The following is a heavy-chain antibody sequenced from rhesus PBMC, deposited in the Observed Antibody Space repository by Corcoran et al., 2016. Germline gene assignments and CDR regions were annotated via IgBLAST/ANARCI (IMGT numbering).Heavy chain of an antibody. CDR2: IYGSGGST. Sequence: QVQLQELGPELVKPSETLSLTCAVSGGSISSSNWWCWIRQPPGKGLEWSGRIYGSGGSTDYNPSLKRRVTISTDPSKNRFSLKLSSVTAADTAVYYCARDMTTVTDYWGQGVLVTVSS. CDR1: GGSISSSNW. V-gene: IGHV4-92*01. J-gene: IGHJ4*01. D-gene: IGHD4-35*01. CDR3: ARDMTTVTDY.